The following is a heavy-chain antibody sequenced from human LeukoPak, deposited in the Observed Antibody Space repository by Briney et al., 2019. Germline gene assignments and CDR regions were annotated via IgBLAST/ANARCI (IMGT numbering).Heavy chain of an antibody. V-gene: IGHV3-53*01. CDR3: ARGPRDYLTY. Sequence: GGSLRLSCAASGFTVSSNYMNWVRQAPGKGLEWVSVIYSSGSTYYADSVKGRFTISRDNSKNTLYLQMNSLRAEDTALYYCARGPRDYLTYWGQGTLVTVSS. CDR2: IYSSGST. CDR1: GFTVSSNY. J-gene: IGHJ4*02.